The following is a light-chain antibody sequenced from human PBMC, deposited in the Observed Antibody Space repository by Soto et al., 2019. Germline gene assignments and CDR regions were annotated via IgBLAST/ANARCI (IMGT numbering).Light chain of an antibody. CDR3: SSYTTSGTPV. CDR2: EVS. CDR1: SSDVGGYNY. V-gene: IGLV2-14*01. J-gene: IGLJ3*02. Sequence: QSALTQPACVSGSRGQTITISCTGTSSDVGGYNYLSWYQQHPGKAPKVMIYEVSNRPSGVSNRFPGSKSGNTASLTISGLQAEDEADYFCSSYTTSGTPVFGGGTKLTAL.